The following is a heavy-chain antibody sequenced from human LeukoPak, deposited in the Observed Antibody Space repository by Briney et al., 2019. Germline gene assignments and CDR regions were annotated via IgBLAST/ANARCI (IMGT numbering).Heavy chain of an antibody. CDR2: IYYSGST. Sequence: SETLSLTCTVSGGSISSYYWSWIRQPAGKGLEWIGSIYYSGSTYYNPSLKSRVTISVDPSKNQFYLKLSSVTAADTAVYYCARHSGYSYGYAYYYYYMDVWGKGTTVTVSS. CDR3: ARHSGYSYGYAYYYYYMDV. CDR1: GGSISSYY. J-gene: IGHJ6*03. V-gene: IGHV4-59*05. D-gene: IGHD5-18*01.